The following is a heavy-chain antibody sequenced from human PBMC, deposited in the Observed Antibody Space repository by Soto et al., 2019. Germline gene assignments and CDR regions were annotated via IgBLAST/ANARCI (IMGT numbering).Heavy chain of an antibody. V-gene: IGHV4-34*01. D-gene: IGHD6-19*01. Sequence: QLHQQQWGAGLLKPSETLSLTCAVYGGSFSGYFWNWIRQSPGKGLEWIGKVNHNGRNNYNPSLKSRVTISLDMSKNQIPLKLTSVTAADTAVYYCARGGSSDWQVAFDFWGQGTMVTVSS. CDR2: VNHNGRN. CDR1: GGSFSGYF. CDR3: ARGGSSDWQVAFDF. J-gene: IGHJ3*01.